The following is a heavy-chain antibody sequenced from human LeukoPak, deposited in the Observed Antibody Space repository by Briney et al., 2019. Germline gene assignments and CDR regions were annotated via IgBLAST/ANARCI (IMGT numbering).Heavy chain of an antibody. J-gene: IGHJ4*02. CDR3: ARKAVAGTKGRYYFDY. D-gene: IGHD6-19*01. CDR2: INHSGST. V-gene: IGHV4-34*01. CDR1: GRSFSGYY. Sequence: SETLSLTCAVYGRSFSGYYWSWIRQPPGKGLEWIGEINHSGSTNYNPSLKSRVTISVDTSKNQFSLKLSSVTAADTAVYYCARKAVAGTKGRYYFDYWGQGTLVTVSS.